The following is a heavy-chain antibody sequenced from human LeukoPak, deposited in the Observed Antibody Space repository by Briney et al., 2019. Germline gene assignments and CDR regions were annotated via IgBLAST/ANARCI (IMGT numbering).Heavy chain of an antibody. J-gene: IGHJ6*02. D-gene: IGHD6-19*01. CDR2: FDPEDGET. Sequence: ASVKVSCKVSGYTLTELSMRWVRQAPGKGLEWMGGFDPEDGETIYAQKFQGRVTMTEDTSTDTAYMELSSLRSEDTAVNYCATVAGTGAPVYCYYGMDVWGQGTTVTVSS. CDR1: GYTLTELS. V-gene: IGHV1-24*01. CDR3: ATVAGTGAPVYCYYGMDV.